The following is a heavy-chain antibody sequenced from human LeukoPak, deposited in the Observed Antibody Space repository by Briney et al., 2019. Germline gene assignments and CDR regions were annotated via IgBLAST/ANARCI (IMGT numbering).Heavy chain of an antibody. V-gene: IGHV4-59*08. J-gene: IGHJ4*02. CDR1: GGSISSYY. D-gene: IGHD3-22*01. CDR2: IYYSGST. CDR3: ARHPHYYFDNTAR. Sequence: PSETLSLTCTVSGGSISSYYWSWIRQPPGKGLEWIGYIYYSGSTNYNPSLKSRVTISVDTSMNQLSLRLSSVTAADTAVYYCARHPHYYFDNTARWGQGTLVTVSS.